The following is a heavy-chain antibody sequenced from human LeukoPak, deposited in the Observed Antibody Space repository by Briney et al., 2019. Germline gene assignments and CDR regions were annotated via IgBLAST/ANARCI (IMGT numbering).Heavy chain of an antibody. J-gene: IGHJ4*02. CDR2: ISYDGSNK. V-gene: IGHV3-30-3*01. Sequence: GGSLRLSCAASGFTFSSYAMHWVRQAPGKGLEWVAVISYDGSNKYYADSVKGRFTISRDNSKNTLYLQMNSLRAEDTAVYYCARLGSPLDYWGQGTLVTVSS. CDR1: GFTFSSYA. CDR3: ARLGSPLDY. D-gene: IGHD1-26*01.